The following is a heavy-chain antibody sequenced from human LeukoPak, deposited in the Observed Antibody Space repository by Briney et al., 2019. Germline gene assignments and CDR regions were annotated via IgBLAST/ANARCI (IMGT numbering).Heavy chain of an antibody. CDR2: ISYDGSNK. D-gene: IGHD2-2*01. CDR1: GXTFSSYA. Sequence: GGSLRLSWAASGXTFSSYAVHWVRQAPGKGLEWVAVISYDGSNKYYADSVKGRFTISRDNSKNTLYLQMNSLRAEDTAVYYCAKVSGSTSSPSHWFDPWGQGTLVTVSS. CDR3: AKVSGSTSSPSHWFDP. V-gene: IGHV3-30*04. J-gene: IGHJ5*02.